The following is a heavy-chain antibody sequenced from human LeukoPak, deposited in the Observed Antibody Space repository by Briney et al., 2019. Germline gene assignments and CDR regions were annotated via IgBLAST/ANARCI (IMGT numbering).Heavy chain of an antibody. V-gene: IGHV1-18*01. D-gene: IGHD6-6*01. Sequence: ASVKVSCKASGYTFTSHGISWVRQAPGQGLEWMGWISAYNGNTNYAQKLQGRVTMTTDTSTSTAYMELRSLRSDDTAVYYCARGRGIAARRDYYYYMDVWGKGTTVTVSS. CDR2: ISAYNGNT. CDR3: ARGRGIAARRDYYYYMDV. CDR1: GYTFTSHG. J-gene: IGHJ6*03.